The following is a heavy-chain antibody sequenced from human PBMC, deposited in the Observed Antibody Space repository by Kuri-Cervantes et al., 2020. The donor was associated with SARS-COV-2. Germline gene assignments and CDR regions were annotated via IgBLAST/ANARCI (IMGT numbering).Heavy chain of an antibody. Sequence: GESLKISCEVSGFLFSASAIHWVRQASGKGLEWVGRVRGKANNYATAYAASVKGRFTISRDDSKNMAYLQMNSLKAEDTAVYYCAKHQILYGDYSLFDYWGQGTLVPSPQ. CDR1: GFLFSASA. D-gene: IGHD4-17*01. CDR2: VRGKANNYAT. CDR3: AKHQILYGDYSLFDY. V-gene: IGHV3-73*01. J-gene: IGHJ4*02.